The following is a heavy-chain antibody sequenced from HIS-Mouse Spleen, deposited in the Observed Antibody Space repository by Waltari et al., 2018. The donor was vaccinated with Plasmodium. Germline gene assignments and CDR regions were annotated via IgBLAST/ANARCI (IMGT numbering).Heavy chain of an antibody. J-gene: IGHJ3*02. CDR1: GFTFSSYE. CDR2: IGTAGDT. CDR3: ARGRWNHAFDI. D-gene: IGHD1-1*01. V-gene: IGHV3-13*01. Sequence: EVQLVESGGGLVQPGGYLRLSCAASGFTFSSYEMHWVRQATGKGLEWVSAIGTAGDTYYPGSVKGRFTISRENAKNSLYLQMNSLRAGDTAVYYCARGRWNHAFDIWGQGTMVTVSS.